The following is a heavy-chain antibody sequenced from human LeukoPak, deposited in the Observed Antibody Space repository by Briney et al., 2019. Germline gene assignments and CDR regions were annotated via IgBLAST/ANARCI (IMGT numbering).Heavy chain of an antibody. Sequence: SVKVSCKASGGTFSSYAISCVRQAPGQGLEWMGGIIPIFGTANYAQKFQGRVTITADESTSTAYMEPSSLRSEDTAVYYCARSPTVTTFDYWGQGTLVTVSS. CDR1: GGTFSSYA. CDR3: ARSPTVTTFDY. V-gene: IGHV1-69*01. D-gene: IGHD4-17*01. J-gene: IGHJ4*02. CDR2: IIPIFGTA.